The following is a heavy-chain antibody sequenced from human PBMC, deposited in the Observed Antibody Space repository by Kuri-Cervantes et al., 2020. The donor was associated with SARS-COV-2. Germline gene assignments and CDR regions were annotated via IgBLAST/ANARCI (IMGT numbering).Heavy chain of an antibody. J-gene: IGHJ4*02. CDR1: GFTFSSFA. Sequence: ETLSLTCAASGFTFSSFAMSWVRQAPGKGLEWVSSISGSGIGTYYADSVKGRFTISRDNSKNTLYLQMNSLRADDSALYYCAKVGLSFDYWGQGTLVTVSS. CDR2: ISGSGIGT. V-gene: IGHV3-23*01. D-gene: IGHD3/OR15-3a*01. CDR3: AKVGLSFDY.